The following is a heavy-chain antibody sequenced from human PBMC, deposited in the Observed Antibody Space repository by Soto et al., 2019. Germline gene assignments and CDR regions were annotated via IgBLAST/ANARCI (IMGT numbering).Heavy chain of an antibody. Sequence: SETLSLTCAVYGGSFSGYYWSWIRQPPGKGLEWIGEINHSGSTNYNPSLKSRVTISVDTSKNQFSLKLSSVTAADTAVYYCAREGGDGPYYYYYMDVWGKGTTVTVSS. CDR2: INHSGST. J-gene: IGHJ6*03. CDR3: AREGGDGPYYYYYMDV. D-gene: IGHD4-17*01. V-gene: IGHV4-34*01. CDR1: GGSFSGYY.